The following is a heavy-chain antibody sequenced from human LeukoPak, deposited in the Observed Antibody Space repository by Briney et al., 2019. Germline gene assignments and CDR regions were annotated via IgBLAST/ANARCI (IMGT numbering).Heavy chain of an antibody. J-gene: IGHJ5*02. CDR3: ARRGVVGPTWFDP. Sequence: PSETLSLTCTVSGGSISSGGYYWSWIRQHPGKGLEWIGYIYYSGSTYYNPSLKSRVTISVDTSKSQFSLKLSSVTAADTAVYYCARRGVVGPTWFDPWGQGTLVTVSS. CDR1: GGSISSGGYY. V-gene: IGHV4-31*03. CDR2: IYYSGST. D-gene: IGHD1-26*01.